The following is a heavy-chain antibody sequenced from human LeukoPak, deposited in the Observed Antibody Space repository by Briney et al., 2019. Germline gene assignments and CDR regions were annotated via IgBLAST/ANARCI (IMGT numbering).Heavy chain of an antibody. CDR1: GFTFSNFG. J-gene: IGHJ2*01. V-gene: IGHV3-30*02. Sequence: GGSLRLSCAASGFTFSNFGMHWVRQAPGKGLEWVAFIRYDGSNKYYADSVKGRFTISRDNSKNTLYLQMNSLRGEDTAVYYCARSGEMATAHWFFDLWGRGTLVTVSS. CDR2: IRYDGSNK. CDR3: ARSGEMATAHWFFDL. D-gene: IGHD5-24*01.